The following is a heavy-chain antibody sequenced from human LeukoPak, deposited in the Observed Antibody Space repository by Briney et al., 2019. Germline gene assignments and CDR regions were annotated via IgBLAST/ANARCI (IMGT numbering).Heavy chain of an antibody. Sequence: GGSLRLSCAASGFTFSSYAMSWVRQAPGKGLDWVSAISGSGGSTYYADSVKGRFTISRDNSKNTLYLQMNSLRAEDTAVYYCAKVERVVVAATFWFDPWGQGTLVTVSS. J-gene: IGHJ5*02. CDR1: GFTFSSYA. CDR2: ISGSGGST. D-gene: IGHD2-15*01. CDR3: AKVERVVVAATFWFDP. V-gene: IGHV3-23*01.